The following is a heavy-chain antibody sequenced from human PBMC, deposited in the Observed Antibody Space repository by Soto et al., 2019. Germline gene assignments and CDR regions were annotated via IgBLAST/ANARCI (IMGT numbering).Heavy chain of an antibody. CDR3: ARDRSHPWDYDSSGIDAFDI. V-gene: IGHV1-69*13. J-gene: IGHJ3*02. CDR2: IIPIFGTA. Sequence: ASVKVSCKASGGTFSSYAISWVRQAPGQGLEWMGGIIPIFGTANYAQKFQGRVTITADESTSTAYMELSSLRSEDTAVYYCARDRSHPWDYDSSGIDAFDIWGQGTMVTVSS. CDR1: GGTFSSYA. D-gene: IGHD3-22*01.